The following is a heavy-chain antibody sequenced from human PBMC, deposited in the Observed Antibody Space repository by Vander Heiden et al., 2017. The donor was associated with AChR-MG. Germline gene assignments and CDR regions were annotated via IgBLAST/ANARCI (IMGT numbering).Heavy chain of an antibody. Sequence: QVQLVGSGGGVVQPGRSLRLSCAASGFTFSSYGMHWVRQAPGKGLEWVAVISYDGSNKYDADSVKGRSTISRDNSKNTLYLQMNSLRAEDTAVYYCAKAPYCSGGSCYTYFDYWGQGTLVTVSS. CDR2: ISYDGSNK. V-gene: IGHV3-30*18. D-gene: IGHD2-15*01. CDR1: GFTFSSYG. J-gene: IGHJ4*02. CDR3: AKAPYCSGGSCYTYFDY.